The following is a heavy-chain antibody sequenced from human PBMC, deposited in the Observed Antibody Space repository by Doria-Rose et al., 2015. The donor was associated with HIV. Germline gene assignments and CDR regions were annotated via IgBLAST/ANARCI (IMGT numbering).Heavy chain of an antibody. V-gene: IGHV2-26*01. D-gene: IGHD6-13*01. Sequence: TLKESGPVLVKPTEALTLTCTVSGVSLSSPGMGVSWIRQPPGKALEWLTNIFSDDERSYKTSLKSRLTISRGTSKSQVVLTMTDMDPVDTATYYCARIKSSRWYHKYYFDFWGQGTLVIVSA. CDR3: ARIKSSRWYHKYYFDF. CDR1: GVSLSSPGMG. J-gene: IGHJ4*02. CDR2: IFSDDER.